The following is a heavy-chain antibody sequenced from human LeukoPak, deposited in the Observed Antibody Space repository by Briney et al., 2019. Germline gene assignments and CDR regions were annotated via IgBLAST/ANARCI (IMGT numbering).Heavy chain of an antibody. J-gene: IGHJ4*02. CDR3: VRDGSVAGSDYLDY. D-gene: IGHD6-19*01. CDR1: GFTFSDHF. CDR2: SRNKAKSYTT. V-gene: IGHV3-72*01. Sequence: GGSLRLSCAVSGFTFSDHFLDWVRQAPGKGLEWVGRSRNKAKSYTTEYAASVKGRFTISRDDSKNPLSLQMNSLKTEDTAVYYCVRDGSVAGSDYLDYWGQGTLVTVSS.